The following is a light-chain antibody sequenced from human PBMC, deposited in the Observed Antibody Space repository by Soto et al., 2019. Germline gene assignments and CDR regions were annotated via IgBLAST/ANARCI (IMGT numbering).Light chain of an antibody. Sequence: EIVLTQSPGTLSLSPGERATLSCRASQSVSSNYLAWYQQKPGQAPRLLIYDASSRATGIPDRFSGSGSETDFTLTISILEPEDCAVYYCQQYGSSPWTFGQGTKVEIK. V-gene: IGKV3-20*01. CDR2: DAS. CDR1: QSVSSNY. J-gene: IGKJ1*01. CDR3: QQYGSSPWT.